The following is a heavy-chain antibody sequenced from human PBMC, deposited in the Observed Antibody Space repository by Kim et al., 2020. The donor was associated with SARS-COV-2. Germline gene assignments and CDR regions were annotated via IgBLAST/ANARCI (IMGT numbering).Heavy chain of an antibody. CDR1: GYTFTGYY. V-gene: IGHV1-2*02. CDR3: ARDLRHIVVVPAAILVSYYYGMDV. Sequence: ASVKVSCKASGYTFTGYYMHWVRQAPGQGLEWMGWINPNSGGTNYAQKFQGRVTMTRDTSISTAYMELSRLRSDDTAVYYCARDLRHIVVVPAAILVSYYYGMDVWGQGTTVTVSS. J-gene: IGHJ6*02. CDR2: INPNSGGT. D-gene: IGHD2-2*02.